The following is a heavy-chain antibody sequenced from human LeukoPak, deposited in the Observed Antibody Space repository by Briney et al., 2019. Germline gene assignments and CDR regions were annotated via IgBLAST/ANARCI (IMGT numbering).Heavy chain of an antibody. Sequence: SETLSLTCAVSGGSISSSNWWSWVRQPPGKGLEWIGEIYHSGSTNYNPSLKSRVTISVDTSKNQFSLKLSSVTAADTAVYYCARGLRGVMYRGSRSPPTPRDYWGQGTLVTVSS. D-gene: IGHD3-10*01. CDR3: ARGLRGVMYRGSRSPPTPRDY. CDR1: GGSISSSNW. J-gene: IGHJ4*02. V-gene: IGHV4-4*02. CDR2: IYHSGST.